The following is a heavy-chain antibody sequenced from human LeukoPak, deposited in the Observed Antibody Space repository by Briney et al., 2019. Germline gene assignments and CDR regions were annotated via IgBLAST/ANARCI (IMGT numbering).Heavy chain of an antibody. CDR2: IYDSGCT. D-gene: IGHD3-3*01. CDR3: ARAYYDFWSGPRGWFDP. CDR1: GGSISSGGYS. V-gene: IGHV4-30-2*01. J-gene: IGHJ5*02. Sequence: SQTLSLTCAVSGGSISSGGYSWSWIRQPPGKGLDWIGYIYDSGCTYYNPSLKRRVTISVDRSKNQFSLKLSSVTAADTAVYYCARAYYDFWSGPRGWFDPWGQGTRVTVSS.